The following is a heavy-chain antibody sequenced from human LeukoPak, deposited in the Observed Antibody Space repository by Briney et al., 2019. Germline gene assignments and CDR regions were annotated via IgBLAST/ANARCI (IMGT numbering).Heavy chain of an antibody. V-gene: IGHV3-30*02. J-gene: IGHJ4*02. CDR2: IRYDGSNK. D-gene: IGHD3-10*01. Sequence: PGGSLRLSCAASGFTFSSYGMHWVRQAPGKGLEWVAFIRYDGSNKYYADSVKGRFTISRDNSKNTLYLQMNSLRAEDTAVYYRAKPPFLWFGEGGVDYWGQGTLVTVSS. CDR3: AKPPFLWFGEGGVDY. CDR1: GFTFSSYG.